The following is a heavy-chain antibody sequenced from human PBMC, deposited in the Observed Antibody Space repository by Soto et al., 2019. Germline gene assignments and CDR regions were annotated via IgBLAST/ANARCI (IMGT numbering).Heavy chain of an antibody. J-gene: IGHJ4*02. CDR3: ISSWGDFRYFDS. Sequence: PGGSLRLSCAASGFTFSDHYMDWVRQAPGKGLEWVGRIRNKANSYTTEYAASVKGRVTISRDDSGNSLYLQMNSLKTEDTAVYYCISSWGDFRYFDSWGQGTLVTVSS. D-gene: IGHD2-21*02. CDR2: IRNKANSYTT. CDR1: GFTFSDHY. V-gene: IGHV3-72*01.